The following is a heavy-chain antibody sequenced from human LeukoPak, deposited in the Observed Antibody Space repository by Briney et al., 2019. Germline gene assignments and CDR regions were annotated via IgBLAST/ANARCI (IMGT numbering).Heavy chain of an antibody. J-gene: IGHJ4*02. CDR3: ASWAGETKNGLWSGPFDY. V-gene: IGHV1-46*03. CDR1: GYTFTRRF. D-gene: IGHD3-3*01. Sequence: ASVNVSCKASGYTFTRRFLHWVPQAPGQGLEWMGIIDPEGGSTNYAQSFQGRLTMHWDTSTTTAYMELSSLRSEPTAVYYCASWAGETKNGLWSGPFDYWGQGTPVTVCS. CDR2: IDPEGGST.